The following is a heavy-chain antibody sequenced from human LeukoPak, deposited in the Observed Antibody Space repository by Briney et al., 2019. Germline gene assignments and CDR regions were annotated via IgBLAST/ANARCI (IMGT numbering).Heavy chain of an antibody. V-gene: IGHV4-59*04. Sequence: PSETLSLTCTVSGDSASSYYWSWIRQPPGKGLEWIGYIYYSGSTYYNPSLKSRVTIFVDTSKNQFSLKLSSVTAADTAVYYCARHSFGELPGEYWGQGTLVTVSS. CDR3: ARHSFGELPGEY. CDR1: GDSASSYY. CDR2: IYYSGST. J-gene: IGHJ4*02. D-gene: IGHD3-10*01.